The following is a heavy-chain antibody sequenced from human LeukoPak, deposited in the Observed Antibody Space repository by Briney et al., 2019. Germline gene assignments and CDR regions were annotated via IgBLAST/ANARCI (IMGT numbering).Heavy chain of an antibody. Sequence: YSGGSTYYADSVKGRFTISRDNSKNTLYLQMNSLRAEDTAVYYCARAFRVTMILLYYWGQGTLVTVSS. J-gene: IGHJ4*02. D-gene: IGHD3-22*01. CDR2: YSGGST. V-gene: IGHV3-53*01. CDR3: ARAFRVTMILLYY.